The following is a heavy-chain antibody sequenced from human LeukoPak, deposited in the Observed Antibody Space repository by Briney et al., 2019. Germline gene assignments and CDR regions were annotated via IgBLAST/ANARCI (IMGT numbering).Heavy chain of an antibody. V-gene: IGHV4-61*02. CDR3: ARLDGYKSDWYFDL. CDR2: IYTSGST. CDR1: GGSISSGSYY. J-gene: IGHJ2*01. Sequence: PSQTLSLTCTVSGGSISSGSYYWSWIRQPAGKGLEWIGRIYTSGSTNYNPSLKSRVTISVDTSKNQFSLKLSSVTAADTAVYYCARLDGYKSDWYFDLWGRGTLVTVSS. D-gene: IGHD5-24*01.